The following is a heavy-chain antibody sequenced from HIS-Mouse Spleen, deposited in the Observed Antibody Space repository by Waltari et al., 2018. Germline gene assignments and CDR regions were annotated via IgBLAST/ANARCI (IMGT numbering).Heavy chain of an antibody. CDR2: IYYSGST. D-gene: IGHD6-13*01. CDR3: AREIPYSSSWYDWYFDL. J-gene: IGHJ2*01. Sequence: QLQLQESGPGLVKPSETLSLTCTVPGCSIRSSSYYRGWIRQPPGKGLEWIGSIYYSGSTYYNPSLKSRVTISVDTSKNQFSLKLSSVTAADTAVYYCAREIPYSSSWYDWYFDLWGRGTLVTVSS. V-gene: IGHV4-39*07. CDR1: GCSIRSSSYY.